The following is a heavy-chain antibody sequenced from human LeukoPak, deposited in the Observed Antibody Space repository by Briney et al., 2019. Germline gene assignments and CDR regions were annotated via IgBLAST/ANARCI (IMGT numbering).Heavy chain of an antibody. Sequence: GGSLRLSCAASGFTFSSYEMNWVRQAPGKGLEWVSYISSSGSTIYYADSVKGRFTISRDNAKNSLYLQMNSLRAEDTAVYYCAKARQWELPLVFDYWGQGTLVTVSS. CDR3: AKARQWELPLVFDY. CDR2: ISSSGSTI. CDR1: GFTFSSYE. V-gene: IGHV3-48*03. D-gene: IGHD1-26*01. J-gene: IGHJ4*02.